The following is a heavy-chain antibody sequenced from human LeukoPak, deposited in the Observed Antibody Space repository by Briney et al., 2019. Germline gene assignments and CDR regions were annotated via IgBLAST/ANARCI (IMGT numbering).Heavy chain of an antibody. Sequence: SVKVSCKASGGTFSSYAISWVRQAPGQGLEWMGRIIPILGIANYAQKFQGRVTITADKSTSTAYMELSSLRSEDTAVYYCARVETYYYDSSGYSLWGQGTLVTVSS. CDR3: ARVETYYYDSSGYSL. J-gene: IGHJ4*02. CDR2: IIPILGIA. V-gene: IGHV1-69*04. D-gene: IGHD3-22*01. CDR1: GGTFSSYA.